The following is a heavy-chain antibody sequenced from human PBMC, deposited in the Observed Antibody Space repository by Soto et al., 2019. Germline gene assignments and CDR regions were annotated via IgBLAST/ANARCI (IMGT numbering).Heavy chain of an antibody. CDR2: IYYSGST. Sequence: PSETLSLTCTVSGGSISSSSYYWVWIRQPPGKGLEWIGSIYYSGSTYYNPSLKSRVTISVDKSKNQFSLKLSSVTAADTAVYYCARGGFGESSAFDYWGQGTLVTVSS. D-gene: IGHD3-10*01. CDR3: ARGGFGESSAFDY. V-gene: IGHV4-39*07. J-gene: IGHJ4*02. CDR1: GGSISSSSYY.